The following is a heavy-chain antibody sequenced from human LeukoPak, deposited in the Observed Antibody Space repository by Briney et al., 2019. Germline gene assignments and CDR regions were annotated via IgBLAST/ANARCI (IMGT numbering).Heavy chain of an antibody. D-gene: IGHD2-2*01. CDR3: ARGSGIVLVPAAHFYYYYMDV. Sequence: ASVKVSCKTSGGTFSSYAISWVRQAPGQGLEWMGGIIPIFGTTYYAQKFQGRVTITADESTTTAYMELSSLRSEDTAVYYCARGSGIVLVPAAHFYYYYMDVWGKGNTVAVSS. J-gene: IGHJ6*03. CDR1: GGTFSSYA. V-gene: IGHV1-69*13. CDR2: IIPIFGTT.